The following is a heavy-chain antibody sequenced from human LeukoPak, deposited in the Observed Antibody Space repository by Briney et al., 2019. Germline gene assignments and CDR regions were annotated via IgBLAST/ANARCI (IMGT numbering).Heavy chain of an antibody. CDR1: GFTFSSYS. D-gene: IGHD3-3*02. V-gene: IGHV3-48*01. J-gene: IGHJ4*02. Sequence: GGSLRLSCAASGFTFSSYSMNWVRQAPGKGLEWLSHINSNSKTIYYTDSVKGRFTISRDNAKNSLYLQMNSLRAEDTAVYYCARDYPRSFSSDYWGQGTLVTVSS. CDR2: INSNSKTI. CDR3: ARDYPRSFSSDY.